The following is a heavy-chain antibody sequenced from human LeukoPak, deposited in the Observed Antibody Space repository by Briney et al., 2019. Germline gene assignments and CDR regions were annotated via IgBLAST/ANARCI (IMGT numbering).Heavy chain of an antibody. J-gene: IGHJ4*02. CDR2: ISGSGGST. CDR1: GFTFSSYA. D-gene: IGHD1-26*01. Sequence: GGSLRLSCAASGFTFSSYAMSWVRQAPGKGLEWVSAISGSGGSTYYADSVKGRFTISRDNSKNTLYLQMNSLRVEDTAVYYCARPPDSGSYHYYFDYWGQGTLVTVSS. V-gene: IGHV3-23*01. CDR3: ARPPDSGSYHYYFDY.